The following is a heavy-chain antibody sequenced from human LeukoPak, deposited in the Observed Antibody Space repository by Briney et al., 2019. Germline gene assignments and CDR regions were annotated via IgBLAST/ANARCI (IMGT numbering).Heavy chain of an antibody. D-gene: IGHD3-16*01. CDR2: KKEDGSEK. Sequence: GGSLRLSCAASGITISSYWMSWVGQAPGKGLEGVANKKEDGSEKYYVDSVKGRFTISRDNAKKSLYLQMNRLRAEDTAVYYCEAFYYDESGWGDASDMWGQGTMVTVSS. CDR3: EAFYYDESGWGDASDM. V-gene: IGHV3-7*01. J-gene: IGHJ3*02. CDR1: GITISSYW.